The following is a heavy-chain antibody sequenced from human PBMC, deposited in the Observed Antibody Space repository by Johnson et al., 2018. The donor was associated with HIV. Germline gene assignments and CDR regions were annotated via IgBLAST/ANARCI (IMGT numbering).Heavy chain of an antibody. D-gene: IGHD3-22*01. CDR1: GFTFSSYG. V-gene: IGHV3-30*03. CDR3: ARGVSSGYYSNAFDV. Sequence: QVQLVESGGGVVQPGRSLRLSCAASGFTFSSYGMHWVRQAPGKGLEWVAVISYDGSNKYYADSVKGRFTISRDNSKNSLYLQMNSLRAEDTALYYCARGVSSGYYSNAFDVWGQGTMATVS. J-gene: IGHJ3*01. CDR2: ISYDGSNK.